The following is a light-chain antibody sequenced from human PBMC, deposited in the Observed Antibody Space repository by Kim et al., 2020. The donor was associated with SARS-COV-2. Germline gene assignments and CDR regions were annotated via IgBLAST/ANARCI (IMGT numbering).Light chain of an antibody. CDR1: QGISSY. Sequence: DIQLTQSPSFLSASVGDRVTITCRASQGISSYLAWYQQKPGKAPKLLIYAASTLQSGVPSRFSGSGSGTEFTLTISSLQSEDFATYYCQQLNSYPRTFGQGTKLEI. CDR3: QQLNSYPRT. J-gene: IGKJ2*01. V-gene: IGKV1-9*01. CDR2: AAS.